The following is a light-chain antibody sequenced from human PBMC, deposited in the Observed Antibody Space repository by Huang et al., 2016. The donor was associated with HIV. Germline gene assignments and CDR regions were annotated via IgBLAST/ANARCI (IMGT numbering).Light chain of an antibody. V-gene: IGKV4-1*01. CDR2: WAS. Sequence: DIVMTQSPVSLAVSLGERATINCKSSQSLLYSSNNQNYLGWYQLKPGQPPRLLIYWASNRDSGVPDRFSGSGSWTDFTLTIDSLQPEDVAVYYCQQYYTPPPAFGQGTKLEIK. CDR1: QSLLYSSNNQNY. J-gene: IGKJ2*01. CDR3: QQYYTPPPA.